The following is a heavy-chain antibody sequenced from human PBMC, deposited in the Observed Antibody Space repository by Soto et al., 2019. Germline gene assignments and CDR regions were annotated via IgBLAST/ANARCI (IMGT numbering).Heavy chain of an antibody. CDR2: IIPIFGTA. Sequence: QVQLVQSGAEVKKPGSSVKVSCKASGGTFSSYAISWVRQAPGQGLEWMGGIIPIFGTANYAQKFQGRVTNAADDATNTAYMELSSRRSEDTAVYYCSSGDIVLVPAATTYYYYGMDVWGQGTTVTVSS. CDR3: SSGDIVLVPAATTYYYYGMDV. D-gene: IGHD2-2*01. V-gene: IGHV1-69*12. CDR1: GGTFSSYA. J-gene: IGHJ6*02.